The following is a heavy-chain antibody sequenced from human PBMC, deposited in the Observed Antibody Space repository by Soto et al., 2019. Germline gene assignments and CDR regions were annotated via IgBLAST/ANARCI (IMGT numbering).Heavy chain of an antibody. Sequence: SVKVSCKASGGLFSSYPISWVRQVPGQGLEWMGGIIPVFQTAYYTQRFQGRVTITADESTNTAYMELSSLRSEDTAIYYCARGGSGYTWFNEFWGQGTLVTVSS. CDR3: ARGGSGYTWFNEF. D-gene: IGHD3-22*01. V-gene: IGHV1-69*13. J-gene: IGHJ4*02. CDR1: GGLFSSYP. CDR2: IIPVFQTA.